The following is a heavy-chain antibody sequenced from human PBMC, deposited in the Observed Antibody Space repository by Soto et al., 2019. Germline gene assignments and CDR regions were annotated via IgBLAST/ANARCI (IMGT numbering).Heavy chain of an antibody. V-gene: IGHV1-8*01. CDR3: ARMATYGTLNWFDP. J-gene: IGHJ5*02. CDR2: MNANSANT. Sequence: QVQLVQSGAEVQRPGASVKVSCRASGYAFGDYDISWVRQAPGQGLEWMGWMNANSANTGYAQKCQGSVSMTRDMSISTAYMELSRLRPEDTAIYYCARMATYGTLNWFDPWGQGALVTVSS. D-gene: IGHD1-1*01. CDR1: GYAFGDYD.